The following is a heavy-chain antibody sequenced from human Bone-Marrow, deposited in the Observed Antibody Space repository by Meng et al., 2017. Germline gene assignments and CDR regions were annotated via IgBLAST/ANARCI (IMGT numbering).Heavy chain of an antibody. CDR3: ARELFHYYDSSGYYGFDY. CDR1: GFTVSHNY. V-gene: IGHV3-33*08. D-gene: IGHD3-22*01. CDR2: IWYDGSNK. J-gene: IGHJ4*02. Sequence: GESLKISCAASGFTVSHNYISWVRQAPGKGLEWVAVIWYDGSNKYYADSVKGRFTISRDNSKNTLYLQMNSLRAEDTAVYYCARELFHYYDSSGYYGFDYWGQGTLVTVSS.